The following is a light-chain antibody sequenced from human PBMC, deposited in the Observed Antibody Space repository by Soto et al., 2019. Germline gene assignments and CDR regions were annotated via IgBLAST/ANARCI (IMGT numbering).Light chain of an antibody. CDR2: GTK. CDR3: VLYVGSGIWV. Sequence: QTVVTQEPSFSVSPGGTVTLTCGLSSGSVSTSHFPNWYQQTPGQPPRTLIYGTKTRSSGVPDRFSGSILGIRAALTITGAQADDDSDYYCVLYVGSGIWVFGGGTKRTVL. J-gene: IGLJ3*02. CDR1: SGSVSTSHF. V-gene: IGLV8-61*01.